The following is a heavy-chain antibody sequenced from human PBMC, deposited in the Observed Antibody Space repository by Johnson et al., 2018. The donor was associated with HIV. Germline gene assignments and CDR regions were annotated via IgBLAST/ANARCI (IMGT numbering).Heavy chain of an antibody. Sequence: MMLVESGGGVVQPGRSLRLSCAASGFTFSSYAMHWVRQAPGKGLVWVSRIKSDGSYTSYAASVKGRFTISRDNAKNTLYLQMDSLRAEDTAVYYCAKPPSMGADGFAIWGHGTMVTVSS. CDR1: GFTFSSYA. D-gene: IGHD3-16*01. J-gene: IGHJ3*02. V-gene: IGHV3-74*02. CDR3: AKPPSMGADGFAI. CDR2: IKSDGSYT.